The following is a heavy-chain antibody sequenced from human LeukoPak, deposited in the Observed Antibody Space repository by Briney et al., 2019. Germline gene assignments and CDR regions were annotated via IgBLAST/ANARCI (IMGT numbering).Heavy chain of an antibody. V-gene: IGHV1-2*06. D-gene: IGHD3-3*01. CDR1: GYIFTGYY. CDR2: INPNSGGT. Sequence: ASAKVSCKASGYIFTGYYMHWVRQAPGQGLEWMGRINPNSGGTNYAQKFQGRVTMTRDTSISTAYMELSRLRSDDTAVYYCARGGYDFWSGYSYYFDYWGQGTLVTVSS. CDR3: ARGGYDFWSGYSYYFDY. J-gene: IGHJ4*02.